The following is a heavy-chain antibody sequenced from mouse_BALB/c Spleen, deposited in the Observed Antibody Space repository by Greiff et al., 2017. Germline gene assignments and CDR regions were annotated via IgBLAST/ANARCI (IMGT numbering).Heavy chain of an antibody. J-gene: IGHJ3*01. CDR1: GFTFSSYA. V-gene: IGHV5-6-5*01. Sequence: EVQGVESGGGLVKPGGSLKLSCAASGFTFSSYAMSWVRQTPEKRLEWVASISSGGSTYYPDSVKGRFTISRDNARNILYLQMSSLRSEDTAMYYCARATMITTTGFAYWGQGTLVTVSA. D-gene: IGHD2-4*01. CDR2: ISSGGST. CDR3: ARATMITTTGFAY.